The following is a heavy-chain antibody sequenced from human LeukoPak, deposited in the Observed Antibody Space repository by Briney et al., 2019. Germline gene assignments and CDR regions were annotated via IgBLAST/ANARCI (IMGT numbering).Heavy chain of an antibody. Sequence: SETLSLTCTVSGYSISSGYYWGWIRQPPGKGLEWIGSIYHSGSTYYNPSLKSRVTISVDTSKNQFSLKLSSVTAADTAVYYCARDLGYSSSWYVDYWGQGTLVTVSS. CDR2: IYHSGST. CDR3: ARDLGYSSSWYVDY. CDR1: GYSISSGYY. V-gene: IGHV4-38-2*02. J-gene: IGHJ4*02. D-gene: IGHD6-13*01.